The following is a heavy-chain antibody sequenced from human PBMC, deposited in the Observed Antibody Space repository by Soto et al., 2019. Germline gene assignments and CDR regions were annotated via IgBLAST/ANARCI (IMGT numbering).Heavy chain of an antibody. J-gene: IGHJ4*02. CDR2: INAGNGNT. D-gene: IGHD3-10*01. V-gene: IGHV1-3*01. Sequence: QVQLVQSGAEVKKPGASVKVSCKASGYTFTSYAMHWVRQAPGQRLEWMGWINAGNGNTKYSQKFQGRVTITRDTSARTAYMELSSLRSEETAVYYCARADYYYLDYWGQGTLVTVSS. CDR3: ARADYYYLDY. CDR1: GYTFTSYA.